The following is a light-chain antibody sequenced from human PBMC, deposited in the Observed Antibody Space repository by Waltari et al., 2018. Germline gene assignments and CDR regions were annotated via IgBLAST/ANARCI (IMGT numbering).Light chain of an antibody. Sequence: DIQMTQSPSTLSASVGDRVTITCRASQSITSWLAWYQQKPGKAPKLLIYRASSLESGVPSRFSGSGSGTDFTLTISSLQPGDFATYYCQQYYSSPETFGQGTKVEIK. CDR3: QQYYSSPET. V-gene: IGKV1-5*03. CDR2: RAS. CDR1: QSITSW. J-gene: IGKJ1*01.